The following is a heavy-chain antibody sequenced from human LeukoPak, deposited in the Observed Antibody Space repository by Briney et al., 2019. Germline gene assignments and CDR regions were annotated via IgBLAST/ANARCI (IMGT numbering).Heavy chain of an antibody. J-gene: IGHJ3*02. V-gene: IGHV4-61*01. D-gene: IGHD5-24*01. Sequence: SETLSLTCSVSGGSVSSGSYYWSWIRQPPGKGLEWIGYIYYSGSTNYNPSLKSRVTISVDTSKNQFSLKLSSVTAADTAVYYCARAGGWLQSDNAFDIWGQGTMVTVSS. CDR2: IYYSGST. CDR1: GGSVSSGSYY. CDR3: ARAGGWLQSDNAFDI.